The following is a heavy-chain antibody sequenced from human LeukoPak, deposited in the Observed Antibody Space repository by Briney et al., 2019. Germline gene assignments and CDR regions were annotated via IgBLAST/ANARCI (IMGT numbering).Heavy chain of an antibody. CDR1: GSSISSGDYY. J-gene: IGHJ4*02. V-gene: IGHV4-30-4*08. CDR3: AREIPGYSSGWYASYFDY. CDR2: IYYSGST. Sequence: SETLSLTCTVSGSSISSGDYYWSWIRQPPGKGLEWIGYIYYSGSTYYNPSLKSRVTISVDTSKNQFSLKLSSVTAADTAVYYCAREIPGYSSGWYASYFDYWGQGTLVTVSS. D-gene: IGHD6-19*01.